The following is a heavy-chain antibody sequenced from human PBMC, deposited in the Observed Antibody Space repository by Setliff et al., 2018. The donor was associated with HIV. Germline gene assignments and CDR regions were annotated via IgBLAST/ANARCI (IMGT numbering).Heavy chain of an antibody. D-gene: IGHD3-10*01. Sequence: ASVKVSCKASGYTFTTYSLHWVRQAPGHSLEWVGWINVGKGDTKYSQELQDRVTITRDTSANTAYLELSSLRSDDTAVYFCVRGALLAAFDFDYWGQGTLVTVSS. CDR3: VRGALLAAFDFDY. J-gene: IGHJ4*01. CDR2: INVGKGDT. CDR1: GYTFTTYS. V-gene: IGHV1-3*01.